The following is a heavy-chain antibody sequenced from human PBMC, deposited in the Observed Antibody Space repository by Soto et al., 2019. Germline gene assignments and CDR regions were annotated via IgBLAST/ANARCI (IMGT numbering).Heavy chain of an antibody. CDR3: AKGWEKLDS. CDR1: GFPFSAYG. CDR2: ISHDGSRN. J-gene: IGHJ4*02. D-gene: IGHD1-26*01. Sequence: QVQLVESGGGVVQPGKSLKLSCEASGFPFSAYGMHWVRQAPGKGLEWLAVISHDGSRNHDADSVKGRFTISRDNSKNTVHLQLTGLRPDDTAVYYCAKGWEKLDSWGQGALVTVSS. V-gene: IGHV3-30*18.